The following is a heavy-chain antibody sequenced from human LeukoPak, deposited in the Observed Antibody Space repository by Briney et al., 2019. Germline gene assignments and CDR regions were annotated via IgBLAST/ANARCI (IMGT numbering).Heavy chain of an antibody. CDR3: ARSSRDGYNRKYYFDY. CDR2: IYPGDFDI. Sequence: KPGESLKISCKGSGYSFTSYWIGWVRQMPGKGLEWMGIIYPGDFDIRYSPSFQGQVTISADKSISTAYLQWSSLKASDTAMYYCARSSRDGYNRKYYFDYWGQGTLVTVSS. V-gene: IGHV5-51*01. CDR1: GYSFTSYW. J-gene: IGHJ4*02. D-gene: IGHD5-24*01.